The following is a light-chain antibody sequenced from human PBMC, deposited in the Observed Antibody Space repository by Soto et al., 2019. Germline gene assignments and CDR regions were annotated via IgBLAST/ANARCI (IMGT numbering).Light chain of an antibody. V-gene: IGKV4-1*01. CDR1: QSVLYSSNNKNY. Sequence: DIVMTQSPDSLAVSLGERVTINCKSSQSVLYSSNNKNYLAWYQQKPGQPPKLLIYWASTRESGVPDRFSGSGSGTDFTLTSSSLQAEDVAVYYCQQYYSNPRTFGQGTKVEIK. J-gene: IGKJ1*01. CDR2: WAS. CDR3: QQYYSNPRT.